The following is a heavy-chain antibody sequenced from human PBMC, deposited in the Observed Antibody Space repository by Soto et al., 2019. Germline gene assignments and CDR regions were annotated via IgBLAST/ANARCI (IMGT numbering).Heavy chain of an antibody. V-gene: IGHV4-39*02. CDR1: GGSISSSSYY. J-gene: IGHJ6*02. CDR2: IYYSGST. CDR3: ARDVGFGEYYYYYYGMDV. Sequence: SETLSLTCTVSGGSISSSSYYWGWIRQPPGKRLEWIGSIYYSGSTYYNPSLKSRVTISVDTSKNQFSLKLSSVTAADTAVYYCARDVGFGEYYYYYYGMDVWGQGTTVTVSS. D-gene: IGHD3-10*01.